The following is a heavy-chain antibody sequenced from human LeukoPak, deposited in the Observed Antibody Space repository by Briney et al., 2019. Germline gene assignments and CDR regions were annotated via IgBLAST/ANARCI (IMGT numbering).Heavy chain of an antibody. CDR1: GGTFSSYA. V-gene: IGHV1-69*05. CDR2: IIPIFGTA. D-gene: IGHD1-1*01. J-gene: IGHJ3*02. CDR3: ARYRQLERLAFDI. Sequence: SVKVSCKASGGTFSSYAISWVRQAPGQGLEWMGGIIPIFGTANYAQKFQGRDTITTDESTSTAYMELSSLRSEDTAVYYCARYRQLERLAFDIWGQGTMVTVSS.